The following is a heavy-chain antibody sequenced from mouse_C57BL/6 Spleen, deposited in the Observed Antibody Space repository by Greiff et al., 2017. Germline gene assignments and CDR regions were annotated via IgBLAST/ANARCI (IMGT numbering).Heavy chain of an antibody. CDR2: IYPGSGNT. D-gene: IGHD1-1*01. Sequence: VQLQQSGPELVKPGASVKISCKASGYSFTSYYIHWVKQRPGQGLEWIGWIYPGSGNTKYNEKFKGKATLTADTSSSTAYMQLSSLTSEDSAVYYCARWYYGGAPWFAYWGQGTLVTVSA. CDR1: GYSFTSYY. CDR3: ARWYYGGAPWFAY. J-gene: IGHJ3*01. V-gene: IGHV1-66*01.